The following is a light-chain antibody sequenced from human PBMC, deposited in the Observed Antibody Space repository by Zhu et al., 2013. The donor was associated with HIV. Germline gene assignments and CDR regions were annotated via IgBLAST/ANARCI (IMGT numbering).Light chain of an antibody. CDR1: QSVSSSF. Sequence: DIVLTQSPGTLSLSPGDTATLSCRASQSVSSSFLAWYQQKPGQPPRLLIYGASSRATGIPDRFSGSGSGTDFTLSISRLEPEDFAVYYCQHYGSSPRTFGQGTKVEIK. V-gene: IGKV3-20*01. CDR2: GAS. J-gene: IGKJ1*01. CDR3: QHYGSSPRT.